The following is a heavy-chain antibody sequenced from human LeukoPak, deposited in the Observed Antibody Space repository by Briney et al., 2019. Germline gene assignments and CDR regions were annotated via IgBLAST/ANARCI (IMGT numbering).Heavy chain of an antibody. V-gene: IGHV1-69*13. J-gene: IGHJ6*03. CDR2: IIHIFGTA. CDR1: GGTFSSYA. Sequence: ASVKVSCKASGGTFSSYAISWVRQAPGQGLEWMGGIIHIFGTANYAQKFQGRVTITADESTSTAYMELSSLRSEDTAVYYCARGPVYLPPIAAAGTIYYYYYMDVWGKGTTVTVSS. D-gene: IGHD6-13*01. CDR3: ARGPVYLPPIAAAGTIYYYYYMDV.